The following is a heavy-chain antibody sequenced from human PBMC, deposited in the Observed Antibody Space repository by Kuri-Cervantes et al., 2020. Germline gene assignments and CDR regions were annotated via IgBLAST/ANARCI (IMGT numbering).Heavy chain of an antibody. Sequence: SVKVSCKASGGTLSSYAISWVRQAPGQGLEWMGGIIPIFGTANYAQKFQGRATITRDTSASTAYMELSSLRSEDTAVYYCARPSLPAAIDYFDYWGQGTLVTVSS. CDR3: ARPSLPAAIDYFDY. CDR2: IIPIFGTA. J-gene: IGHJ4*02. CDR1: GGTLSSYA. V-gene: IGHV1-69*05. D-gene: IGHD2-2*01.